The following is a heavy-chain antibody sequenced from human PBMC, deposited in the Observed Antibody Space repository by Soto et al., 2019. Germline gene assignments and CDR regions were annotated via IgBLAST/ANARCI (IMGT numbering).Heavy chain of an antibody. V-gene: IGHV1-18*01. Sequence: ASVKVSCKASGYTFTSYGISWVRQAPGQGLEWMGIISAYNGNTSYAQKLQGRVTMTTDTSTSTVYMELSSLRSEDTAVYYCTRATGTVAGLDHWGQGTLVTVSS. CDR2: ISAYNGNT. CDR1: GYTFTSYG. J-gene: IGHJ4*02. CDR3: TRATGTVAGLDH. D-gene: IGHD6-19*01.